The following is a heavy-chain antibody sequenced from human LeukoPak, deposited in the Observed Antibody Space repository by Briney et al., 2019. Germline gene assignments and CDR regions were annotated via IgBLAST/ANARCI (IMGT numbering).Heavy chain of an antibody. CDR3: AAEGQWSLLHYFNS. CDR1: GNTLTDLS. J-gene: IGHJ4*02. CDR2: FDPEDAEI. Sequence: ASVTVSCTVSGNTLTDLSIHWVRQAPGKGLDWMGGFDPEDAEIIYAEKFQDRVTMTEDPSTDTAYLELSSLRSEDTAVYFCAAEGQWSLLHYFNSWGQGTLVTVSS. D-gene: IGHD3-22*01. V-gene: IGHV1-24*01.